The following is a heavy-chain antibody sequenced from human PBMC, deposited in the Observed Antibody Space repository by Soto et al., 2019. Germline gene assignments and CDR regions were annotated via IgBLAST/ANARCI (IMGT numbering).Heavy chain of an antibody. D-gene: IGHD3-3*01. CDR1: GGSFSGYY. CDR2: INHSGRT. J-gene: IGHJ6*03. CDR3: ARGLLYYAFWSGYFTYYMDV. V-gene: IGHV4-34*01. Sequence: QVQLQQWGAGLLKPSETLSLTCSVYGGSFSGYYWSWIRQPPGKGLEWSGEINHSGRTNYNPSLKSRVTISVDTSKNQFSLKLSSVTAADTAVYYCARGLLYYAFWSGYFTYYMDVWGKGTTVTVSS.